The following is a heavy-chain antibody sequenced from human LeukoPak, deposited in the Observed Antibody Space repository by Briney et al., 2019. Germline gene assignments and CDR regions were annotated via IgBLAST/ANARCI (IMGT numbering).Heavy chain of an antibody. Sequence: TGGSLRLSCAASGFTFSSYEMNWVRQAPGKGLEWVSYISSSGSTIYYADSVKGRFTISRDNAKNSLYLQMNSLRAEDTAVYYCAIERWSNWFDPWGQGTLVTVSP. J-gene: IGHJ5*02. V-gene: IGHV3-48*03. D-gene: IGHD5-24*01. CDR3: AIERWSNWFDP. CDR1: GFTFSSYE. CDR2: ISSSGSTI.